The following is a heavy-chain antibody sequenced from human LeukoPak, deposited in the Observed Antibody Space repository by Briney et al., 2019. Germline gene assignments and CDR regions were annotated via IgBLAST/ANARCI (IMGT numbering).Heavy chain of an antibody. J-gene: IGHJ4*02. Sequence: SETLSLTCTVSGGSVSSGFYYWSWIRQPPGKGLEWIGYIYYTGNTNYNPSLKSRVTISVDSSKNQFSLSLSSVTAADTAVYYCARIAPLDGYRFDYWGQGTLVTASS. D-gene: IGHD5-24*01. V-gene: IGHV4-61*01. CDR2: IYYTGNT. CDR1: GGSVSSGFYY. CDR3: ARIAPLDGYRFDY.